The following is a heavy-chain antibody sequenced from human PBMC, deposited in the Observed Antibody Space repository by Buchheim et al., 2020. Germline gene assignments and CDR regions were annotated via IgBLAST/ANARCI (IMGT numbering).Heavy chain of an antibody. D-gene: IGHD3-10*01. J-gene: IGHJ4*02. Sequence: EVQLVESGGGLVQPGGSLRLSCAASGFTFSSYWMHWVRQAPGKGLVWVSRINSDGSSTSYADSVKGRFTISRDTAKKTLYLQMNSLRAEDTAVYYCASEACITMVRGVRCYWGQGTL. CDR3: ASEACITMVRGVRCY. CDR1: GFTFSSYW. CDR2: INSDGSST. V-gene: IGHV3-74*01.